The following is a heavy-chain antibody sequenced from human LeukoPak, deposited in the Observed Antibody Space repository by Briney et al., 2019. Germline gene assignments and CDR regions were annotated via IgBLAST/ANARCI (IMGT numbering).Heavy chain of an antibody. D-gene: IGHD1-1*01. J-gene: IGHJ6*02. Sequence: ASVKVSCKASGYTFTSYDINWVRQAPGQGLEWMGWISAYNGNTNYAQKLQGRVTMTTDTSTSTAYMELRSLRSDDTAVYYCARDPERHPYYYYGMDVWGQGTTVTVSS. CDR3: ARDPERHPYYYYGMDV. V-gene: IGHV1-18*01. CDR2: ISAYNGNT. CDR1: GYTFTSYD.